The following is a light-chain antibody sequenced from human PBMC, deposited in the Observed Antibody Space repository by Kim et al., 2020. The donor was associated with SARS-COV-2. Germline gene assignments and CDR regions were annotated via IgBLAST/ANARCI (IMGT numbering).Light chain of an antibody. CDR1: RGHSSYA. CDR2: LNSDGSH. J-gene: IGLJ3*02. Sequence: VKLTCTLSRGHSSYAIAWHQQQPEKGPRYLMKLNSDGSHRKGDGIPDRFSVSSSGAERYLTISSLQSEDEADYYCQAWDTAVQGVFGGGTQLTVL. CDR3: QAWDTAVQGV. V-gene: IGLV4-69*01.